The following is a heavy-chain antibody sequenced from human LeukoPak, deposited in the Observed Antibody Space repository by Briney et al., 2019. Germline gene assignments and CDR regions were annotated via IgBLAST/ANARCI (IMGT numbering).Heavy chain of an antibody. D-gene: IGHD2-21*02. Sequence: SVKVSCKASGGTFSSYAISWVRQAPGQGLEWMGRIIPILGIANYAQKFQGRVTITADTSTSTAYMELGSLRSEDTAVYYCARDEPLRDVIVVVTAGYYYYGMDVWGQGTTVTVSS. J-gene: IGHJ6*02. V-gene: IGHV1-69*04. CDR1: GGTFSSYA. CDR2: IIPILGIA. CDR3: ARDEPLRDVIVVVTAGYYYYGMDV.